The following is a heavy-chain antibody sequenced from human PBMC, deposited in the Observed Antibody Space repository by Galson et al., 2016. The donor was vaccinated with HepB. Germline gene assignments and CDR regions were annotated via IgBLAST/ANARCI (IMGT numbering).Heavy chain of an antibody. CDR1: GYNFTDYW. CDR3: ARHGGLPEMATIIWVEPHFYFYGLDV. V-gene: IGHV5-10-1*01. CDR2: IDPSDSYT. Sequence: AEVKEPGESLKISCKGSGYNFTDYWISWVRRMPGKGLEWMGRIDPSDSYTNYSPSFQGHVPISADKSINTSYLQWSSLKASDTALYYCARHGGLPEMATIIWVEPHFYFYGLDVWGQGSTITVSS. J-gene: IGHJ6*02. D-gene: IGHD5-24*01.